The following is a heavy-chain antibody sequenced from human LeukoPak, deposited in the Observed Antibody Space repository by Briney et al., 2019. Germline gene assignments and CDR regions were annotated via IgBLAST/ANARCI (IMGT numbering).Heavy chain of an antibody. CDR1: GFTFSSYW. CDR3: ARDESGITMVRGPNPRPLDYYGMDG. J-gene: IGHJ6*02. CDR2: IKQDGSEK. V-gene: IGHV3-7*01. D-gene: IGHD3-10*01. Sequence: PGGSLRLSCAASGFTFSSYWMSCVRPAPRKGLEWVANIKQDGSEKYYVDSVKGRSTTSRDNAKNSPYLQMNSLRAEDTAVYYCARDESGITMVRGPNPRPLDYYGMDGWGQGTTVTASS.